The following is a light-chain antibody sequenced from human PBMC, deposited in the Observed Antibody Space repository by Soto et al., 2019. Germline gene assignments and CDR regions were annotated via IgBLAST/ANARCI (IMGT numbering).Light chain of an antibody. CDR2: EVS. Sequence: QSVLTQPASVSGSPGQSITISCTGTSSDVGGYNYVSWYQQQSGKAPKLMIHEVSNRPSGVSNRFSGSKSGKTASLTISGLQAEDEADYYCSSYTSNSTRVFGTGTKVTVL. V-gene: IGLV2-14*01. CDR1: SSDVGGYNY. CDR3: SSYTSNSTRV. J-gene: IGLJ1*01.